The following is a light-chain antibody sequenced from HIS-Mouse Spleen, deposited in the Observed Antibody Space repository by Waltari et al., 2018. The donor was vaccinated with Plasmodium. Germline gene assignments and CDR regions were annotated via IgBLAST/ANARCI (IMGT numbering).Light chain of an antibody. CDR2: EDS. J-gene: IGLJ3*02. CDR3: YSTDSSGNHRV. Sequence: SYELTQPPSESVSPGQTARIPCFGDELPKKYAYWYQQNSGQAPVLVIYEDSKRPSGIPERFSGSSSGTMATLTISGAQVEDEADYYCYSTDSSGNHRVFGGGTKLTVL. V-gene: IGLV3-10*01. CDR1: ELPKKY.